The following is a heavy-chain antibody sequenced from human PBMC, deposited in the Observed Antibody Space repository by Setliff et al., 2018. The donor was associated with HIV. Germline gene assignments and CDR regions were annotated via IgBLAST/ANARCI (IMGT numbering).Heavy chain of an antibody. CDR1: GVSSSSHY. J-gene: IGHJ5*02. D-gene: IGHD3-22*01. Sequence: TLSLTCTASGVSSSSHYWSWIRQPPGKGLEWIGYSYYSGSTNYNPSLKSRVTISVDTSKNQFSLKLSSVTAADTAVYYCARSRVVVLRFDPWGQGTLVTVSS. CDR3: ARSRVVVLRFDP. CDR2: SYYSGST. V-gene: IGHV4-59*11.